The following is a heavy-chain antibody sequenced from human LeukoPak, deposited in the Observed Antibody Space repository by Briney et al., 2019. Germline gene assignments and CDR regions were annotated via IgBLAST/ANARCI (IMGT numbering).Heavy chain of an antibody. V-gene: IGHV4-59*01. J-gene: IGHJ4*02. D-gene: IGHD6-6*01. CDR3: ARGDSSSLAANFDY. CDR2: IYYSGST. Sequence: PSETLSLTCTVSGGSISSYYWSWIRQPPGKGLEWIGYIYYSGSTNYNPSLKSRVTISVDTSKNQFSLKLSSVTAADTAAYYCARGDSSSLAANFDYWGQGTLVTVSS. CDR1: GGSISSYY.